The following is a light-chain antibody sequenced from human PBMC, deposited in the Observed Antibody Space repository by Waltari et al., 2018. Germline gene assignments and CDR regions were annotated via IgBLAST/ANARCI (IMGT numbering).Light chain of an antibody. CDR1: SSKIGGYS. Sequence: QSVLTQPPSASGTPGQRVTIPCSGSSSKIGGYSVKWYQPLPGTAPKLLIYSNNQRPSGVPDRFSGSKSGTSASLVISGLQSEDEADYYCATWDDSLSGPVFGGGTKLTVL. V-gene: IGLV1-44*01. CDR2: SNN. CDR3: ATWDDSLSGPV. J-gene: IGLJ3*02.